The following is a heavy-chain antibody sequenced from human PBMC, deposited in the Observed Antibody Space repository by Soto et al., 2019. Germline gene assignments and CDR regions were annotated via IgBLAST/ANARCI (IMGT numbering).Heavy chain of an antibody. CDR1: GFTVSSNY. D-gene: IGHD3-10*01. CDR2: IYSGGST. Sequence: GGSLTLSCAASGFTVSSNYMSWVRQAPGKGLEWVSVIYSGGSTYYADTAKGRFTISRDNSKNTLYLQMNSLRAEDTAVYYCARGGFRVRRGVIIPYPFDYWGQGTLVTVSS. J-gene: IGHJ4*02. V-gene: IGHV3-53*01. CDR3: ARGGFRVRRGVIIPYPFDY.